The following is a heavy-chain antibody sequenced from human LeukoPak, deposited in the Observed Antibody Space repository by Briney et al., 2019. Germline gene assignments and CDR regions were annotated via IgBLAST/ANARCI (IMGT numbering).Heavy chain of an antibody. CDR2: IYYSGST. CDR3: ARDENGYVLGSFRA. J-gene: IGHJ5*02. CDR1: GVSISSSNSY. Sequence: PSETLSLTCTVSGVSISSSNSYWGWIRQPPGKGLEWIGNIYYSGSTYYNPSLESRVTMSLDTSKNQFSLKLSSVTAADTAVYYCARDENGYVLGSFRAWGQGTLVTVSS. D-gene: IGHD3-16*02. V-gene: IGHV4-39*07.